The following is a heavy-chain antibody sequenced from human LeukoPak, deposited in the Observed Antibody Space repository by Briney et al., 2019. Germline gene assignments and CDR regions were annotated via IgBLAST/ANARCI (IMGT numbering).Heavy chain of an antibody. CDR3: ARAYYDFWSGYYTRWFDP. J-gene: IGHJ5*02. Sequence: SETLSLTCAAYGGSFSGYYWSWIRQPPGKGLQWIGEINHSGGTNYKDSLKRRVTISVDTSKNQFSLKLSSVTAADTAVYYCARAYYDFWSGYYTRWFDPWGQGTLVTVSS. CDR2: INHSGGT. CDR1: GGSFSGYY. V-gene: IGHV4-34*01. D-gene: IGHD3-3*01.